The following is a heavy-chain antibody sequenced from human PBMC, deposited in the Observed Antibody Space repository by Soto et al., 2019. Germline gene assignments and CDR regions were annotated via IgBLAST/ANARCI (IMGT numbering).Heavy chain of an antibody. V-gene: IGHV4-59*01. CDR2: ISYVGST. D-gene: IGHD2-2*02. CDR3: ARWIGGYCSSPGCYSFDN. J-gene: IGHJ4*02. CDR1: SGSISSFY. Sequence: SETLSLTCTVPSGSISSFYWSWIRQPPGKGLEWIGYISYVGSTYYNPSLKNRVTISVDTSKDQFSLKVTSMTTADTAVYFCARWIGGYCSSPGCYSFDNWGQGTLVTVSS.